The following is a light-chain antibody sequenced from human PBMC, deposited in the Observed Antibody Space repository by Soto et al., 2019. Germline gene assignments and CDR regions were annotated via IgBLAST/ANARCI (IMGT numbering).Light chain of an antibody. CDR1: QSVSSY. Sequence: EIVVTQSPATLSLSPGERATLSCRTSQSVSSYFAWYQQKPGRAPRLLIYDASSRATGIPARFIGSGSGTDYTLPISSLDPEDFAVYYCQQRSNLPSTFGQGTRLEIK. V-gene: IGKV3-11*01. J-gene: IGKJ5*01. CDR3: QQRSNLPST. CDR2: DAS.